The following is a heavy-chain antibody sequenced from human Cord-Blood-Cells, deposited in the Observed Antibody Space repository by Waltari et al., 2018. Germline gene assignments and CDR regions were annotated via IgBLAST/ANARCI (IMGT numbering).Heavy chain of an antibody. V-gene: IGHV3-7*01. CDR3: ARDNWGDAFDI. J-gene: IGHJ3*02. CDR1: GFTFSSYW. Sequence: EVQLVESGGGLVQPGGSLRLSCAASGFTFSSYWMSWVRQAPGKGLEWVANIKQDGSEKYYVDSVKGRFTISRDNAKNSLYLRMNSLRAEDTAVYYCARDNWGDAFDIWGQGTMVTVSS. CDR2: IKQDGSEK. D-gene: IGHD7-27*01.